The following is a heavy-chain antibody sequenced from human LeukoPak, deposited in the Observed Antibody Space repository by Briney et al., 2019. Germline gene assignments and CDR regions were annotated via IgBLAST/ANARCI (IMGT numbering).Heavy chain of an antibody. CDR1: GGSISSYY. CDR3: ARDCDILTGSPPNWFDP. J-gene: IGHJ5*02. CDR2: IYYSGST. D-gene: IGHD3-9*01. V-gene: IGHV4-59*12. Sequence: SETLSLTCTVSGGSISSYYWSWIRQPPGKGLEWIGYIYYSGSTNYNPSLKSRVTISVDTSKNQFSLKLSSVTAADTAVYYCARDCDILTGSPPNWFDPWGQGTLVTVSS.